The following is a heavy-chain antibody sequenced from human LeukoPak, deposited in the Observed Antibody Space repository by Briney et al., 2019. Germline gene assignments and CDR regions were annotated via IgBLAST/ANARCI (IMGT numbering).Heavy chain of an antibody. CDR1: GGTFSSYA. D-gene: IGHD3-9*01. CDR3: ASWLYYDILTGYYSEDAFDI. V-gene: IGHV1-69*05. CDR2: IIPIFGTA. Sequence: SVKVSCKASGGTFSSYAIRWVRQAPGQGLEWMGGIIPIFGTANYAQKFQGRVTITTDESTSTAYMELSSLRSEDTAVYYCASWLYYDILTGYYSEDAFDIWGQGTMVTVSS. J-gene: IGHJ3*02.